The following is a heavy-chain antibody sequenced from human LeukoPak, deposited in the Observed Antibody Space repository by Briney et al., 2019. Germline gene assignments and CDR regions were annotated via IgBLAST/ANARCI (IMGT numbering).Heavy chain of an antibody. CDR1: GYSFTSYW. V-gene: IGHV5-51*01. J-gene: IGHJ4*02. Sequence: GESLKISCKGSGYSFTSYWIGWVRQMPGKGQERMGIIYPGDSDTRYSPSFQGQVTISADKSISTAYLQWSSLKASDTAMYYCARSPYSSGWSVDYWGQGTLVTVSS. CDR3: ARSPYSSGWSVDY. D-gene: IGHD6-19*01. CDR2: IYPGDSDT.